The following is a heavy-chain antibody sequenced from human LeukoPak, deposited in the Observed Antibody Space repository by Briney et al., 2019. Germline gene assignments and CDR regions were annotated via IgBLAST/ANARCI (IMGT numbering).Heavy chain of an antibody. V-gene: IGHV4-39*01. J-gene: IGHJ4*02. CDR2: IYYSGST. CDR3: ARALTPHIEVVPAAMGY. D-gene: IGHD2-2*01. Sequence: SETLSLTCTVSGGSISSSSYYWGWIRQPPGKGLEWIGSIYYSGSTYYNPSLKSRVTISVDTSKNQFSLKLSSVTAADTAVYYCARALTPHIEVVPAAMGYWGQGTLVTVSS. CDR1: GGSISSSSYY.